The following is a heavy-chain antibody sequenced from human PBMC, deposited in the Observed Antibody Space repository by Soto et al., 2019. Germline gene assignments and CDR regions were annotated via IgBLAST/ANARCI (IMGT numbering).Heavy chain of an antibody. V-gene: IGHV4-34*01. D-gene: IGHD3-16*02. CDR3: ARGLRIWGSYRSPLDY. CDR2: INHSGST. CDR1: GGSFSGYY. J-gene: IGHJ4*02. Sequence: SETLSLTCAVYGGSFSGYYWSWIRQPPAKGLEWIGEINHSGSTNYNPSLKSRVTISVDTSKNQFSLKLSSVTAADTAVYYCARGLRIWGSYRSPLDYWGQGTLVTVSS.